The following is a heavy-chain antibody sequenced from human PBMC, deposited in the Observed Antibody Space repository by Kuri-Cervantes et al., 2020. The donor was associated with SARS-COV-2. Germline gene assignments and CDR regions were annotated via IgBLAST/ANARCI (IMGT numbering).Heavy chain of an antibody. V-gene: IGHV3-49*03. D-gene: IGHD6-6*01. Sequence: GESLKISCAAPGFTFSDYYMSWFRQAPGKGLEWVGFIRSNAYGGTTEDAASVKGRFTISRDDSKSIAYLQMNSLKSEDTAVYYCSRGYGVSSEGLASAVSAFDYWGQGTLVTVSS. CDR3: SRGYGVSSEGLASAVSAFDY. J-gene: IGHJ4*02. CDR1: GFTFSDYY. CDR2: IRSNAYGGTT.